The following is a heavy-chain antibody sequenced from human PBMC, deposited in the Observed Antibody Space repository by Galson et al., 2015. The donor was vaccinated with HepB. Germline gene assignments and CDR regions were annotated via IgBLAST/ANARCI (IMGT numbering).Heavy chain of an antibody. V-gene: IGHV3-49*03. J-gene: IGHJ6*02. CDR1: GFTFGDYA. CDR2: IRSKAYGGTT. D-gene: IGHD3-9*01. Sequence: SLRLSCAASGFTFGDYAMSWFRQAPGKGLEWVGFIRSKAYGGTTEYAASVKGRFTISRDDSKSIAYLQMNSLKTEDTAVYYCTRDFEVRYFDPLEGYYYYGMDVWGQGTTVTVSS. CDR3: TRDFEVRYFDPLEGYYYYGMDV.